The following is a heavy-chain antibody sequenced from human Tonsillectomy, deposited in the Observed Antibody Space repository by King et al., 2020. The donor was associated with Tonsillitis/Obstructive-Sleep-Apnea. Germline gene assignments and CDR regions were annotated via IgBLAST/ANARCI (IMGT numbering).Heavy chain of an antibody. D-gene: IGHD5-18*01. Sequence: VQLVESGAEVKKPGASVKVSCKASGYTFTGYYMHWVRQAPGQGLEWMGWINPNSGGTNYAQKFQGRVTMTRDTSISTAYMELSRLRSDDTAVYYCAREVRAYSYVKGVNWFAPWGQGTLVTVSS. CDR3: AREVRAYSYVKGVNWFAP. V-gene: IGHV1-2*02. CDR1: GYTFTGYY. CDR2: INPNSGGT. J-gene: IGHJ5*02.